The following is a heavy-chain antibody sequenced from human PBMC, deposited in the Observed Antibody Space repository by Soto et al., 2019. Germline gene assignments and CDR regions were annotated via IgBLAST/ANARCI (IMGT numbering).Heavy chain of an antibody. V-gene: IGHV5-51*01. D-gene: IGHD2-8*01. CDR1: GYSFTSYW. CDR3: ARGYCTTAICDPWFDP. J-gene: IGHJ5*02. Sequence: GESLKISCTGVGYSFTSYWIGWVRQMPGKGLEWMGIIYPGDSDTRYSPSFQGQVTISADKSITTAYLQWSSLKASDTAMYYCARGYCTTAICDPWFDPWGQGTLVTVSS. CDR2: IYPGDSDT.